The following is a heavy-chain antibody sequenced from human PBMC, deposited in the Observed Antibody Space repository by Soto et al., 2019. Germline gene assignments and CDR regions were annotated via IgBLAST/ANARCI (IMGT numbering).Heavy chain of an antibody. V-gene: IGHV3-7*01. CDR2: IKQDGSER. Sequence: GGSLRRSCAASGFSLSGYWMNWVRQAPGRGLEWVAIIKQDGSERYYVDSVKGRFTISRDNAKNSLYLQMSSLRVEDTALYYCARSSGWLHDYWGQGTLVTVSS. CDR3: ARSSGWLHDY. CDR1: GFSLSGYW. D-gene: IGHD6-19*01. J-gene: IGHJ4*02.